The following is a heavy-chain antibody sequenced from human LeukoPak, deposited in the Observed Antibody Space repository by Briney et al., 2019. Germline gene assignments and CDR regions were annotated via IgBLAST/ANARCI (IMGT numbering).Heavy chain of an antibody. CDR3: ARSYDYLWGSHPYTPTLDS. CDR2: INHSGST. V-gene: IGHV4-34*01. J-gene: IGHJ4*02. CDR1: GGSFSGYY. D-gene: IGHD3-16*01. Sequence: SDTLSLTCAVYGGSFSGYYWSWIRQPPEKGLEWIGEINHSGSTNYNPSLKSRVTMSVDTSRNQFSLRLSSVTAADTAVYYCARSYDYLWGSHPYTPTLDSWGQGTLVTVSS.